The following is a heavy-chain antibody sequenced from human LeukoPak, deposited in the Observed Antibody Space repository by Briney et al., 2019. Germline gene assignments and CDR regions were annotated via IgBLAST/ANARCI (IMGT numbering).Heavy chain of an antibody. CDR1: GFTFSDYY. CDR2: ISSSGSTI. Sequence: GGSLRLSCEASGFTFSDYYMGWIRQAPGRGLEWVSYISSSGSTIYYADSVKGRFTNSRDNAKNSLYLQMNSLRAEDTAVYYCATHDSSGYYSGAFDIWGQGTMVTVSS. V-gene: IGHV3-11*01. D-gene: IGHD3-22*01. J-gene: IGHJ3*02. CDR3: ATHDSSGYYSGAFDI.